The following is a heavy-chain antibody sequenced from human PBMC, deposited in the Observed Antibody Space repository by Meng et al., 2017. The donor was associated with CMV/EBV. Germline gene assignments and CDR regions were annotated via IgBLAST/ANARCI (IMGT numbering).Heavy chain of an antibody. D-gene: IGHD2-15*01. CDR2: IIPIFGTA. CDR1: GGTFSSYA. V-gene: IGHV1-69*12. CDR3: ARVCGGSCFDY. J-gene: IGHJ4*02. Sequence: VPVVAAGAWVKKPWSTVKVACKASGGTFSSYAISWVRQAPGQGLEWMGGIIPIFGTANYAQKFQGRVTITADESTSTAYMELSSLRSEDTAVYYCARVCGGSCFDYWGQGTLVTVSS.